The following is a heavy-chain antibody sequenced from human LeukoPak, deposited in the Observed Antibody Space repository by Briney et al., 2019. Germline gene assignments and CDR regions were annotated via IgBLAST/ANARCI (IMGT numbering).Heavy chain of an antibody. Sequence: GGSLRLSCAASGFTFHNYIMNWVRRAPGKGLEWVSGISGGGDGTYYADSIKGRFTISRDNSKNTLFLQMNSLRAEDTAVYYCAKDAYGTSDYWGQGTLVTVSS. J-gene: IGHJ4*02. V-gene: IGHV3-23*01. CDR1: GFTFHNYI. CDR3: AKDAYGTSDY. D-gene: IGHD2-21*01. CDR2: ISGGGDGT.